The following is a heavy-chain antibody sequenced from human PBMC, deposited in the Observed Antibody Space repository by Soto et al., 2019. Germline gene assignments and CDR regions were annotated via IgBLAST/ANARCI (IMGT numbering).Heavy chain of an antibody. D-gene: IGHD3-10*01. CDR1: GYSFTSYW. Sequence: LKISCKGSGYSFTSYWIGWVRQMPGKGLEWMGIIYPGDSDTRYSPSFQGQVTISADKSISTAYLQWSSLKASDTAMYYCARYGSGSYYVLSAYYYYGMDVWGQGTTVTVSS. CDR2: IYPGDSDT. J-gene: IGHJ6*02. V-gene: IGHV5-51*01. CDR3: ARYGSGSYYVLSAYYYYGMDV.